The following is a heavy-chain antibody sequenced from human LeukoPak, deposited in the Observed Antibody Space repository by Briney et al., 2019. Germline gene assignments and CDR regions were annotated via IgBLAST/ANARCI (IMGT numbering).Heavy chain of an antibody. CDR1: GFTFSTAW. Sequence: GRSLRLPCAASGFTFSTAWMSWVRQAPGKGLEWVGRIKSKNVGGTTDFTAPVKGRFTIPRDDSKNTVYLQMNSLKTEDTAVYYCITEFYGSAMYWGQGALVTVSS. J-gene: IGHJ4*02. D-gene: IGHD3-10*01. CDR2: IKSKNVGGTT. V-gene: IGHV3-15*01. CDR3: ITEFYGSAMY.